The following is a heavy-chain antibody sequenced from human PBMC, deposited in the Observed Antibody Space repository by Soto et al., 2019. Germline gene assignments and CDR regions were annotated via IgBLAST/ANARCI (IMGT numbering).Heavy chain of an antibody. D-gene: IGHD1-26*01. Sequence: QVQLQESGPGLVKPSGTLSLTCAVSSGSISSSNWWSWVRQPPGKRLEWIGEISHNGSTNYNPSLKIRVTISVDKSKNQFSLKLSSVTAADTAVYYCARAFGYSGSHYYYYYMDVWGKGTPVAVSS. CDR2: ISHNGST. CDR1: SGSISSSNW. V-gene: IGHV4-4*02. J-gene: IGHJ6*03. CDR3: ARAFGYSGSHYYYYYMDV.